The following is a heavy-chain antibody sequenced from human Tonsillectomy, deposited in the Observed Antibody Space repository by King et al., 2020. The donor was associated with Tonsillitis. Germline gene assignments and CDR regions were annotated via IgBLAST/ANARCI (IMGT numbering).Heavy chain of an antibody. V-gene: IGHV1-18*04. D-gene: IGHD6-13*01. Sequence: QLVQSGAEVKKPGASVKVSCKASGYSFTSYGISWVRQATGQGLEWMGWISAYNGNTKYAQKFQGRVSMTTDTSTSTAYMELRSLRSDDTAVYYCARDESIAAAGTLNNWFDPWGQGTLVTVSS. CDR3: ARDESIAAAGTLNNWFDP. CDR1: GYSFTSYG. CDR2: ISAYNGNT. J-gene: IGHJ5*02.